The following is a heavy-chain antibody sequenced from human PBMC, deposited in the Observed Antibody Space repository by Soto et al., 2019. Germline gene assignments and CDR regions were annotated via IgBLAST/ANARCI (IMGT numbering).Heavy chain of an antibody. V-gene: IGHV1-2*04. D-gene: IGHD6-13*01. CDR2: INPNSGGT. Sequence: QVQLVQSGAEVKKPGASVKVSCKASGYTFTGYYMHWVRQAPGQALEWMGWINPNSGGTNYAQKFQGWVTRTRDTSISTAYMELSRLRSDDTAVYYCARGPLIAAAGMNYGMDVWGQGTTVTVSS. CDR1: GYTFTGYY. J-gene: IGHJ6*02. CDR3: ARGPLIAAAGMNYGMDV.